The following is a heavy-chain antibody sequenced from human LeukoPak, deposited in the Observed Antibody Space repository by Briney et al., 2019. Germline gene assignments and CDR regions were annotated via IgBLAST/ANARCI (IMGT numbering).Heavy chain of an antibody. CDR1: GFTFNSYS. Sequence: GGSLRLSCAASGFTFNSYSMNWVRQAPGKGLERVSYISSTSSTIYYTESVKGRFTISRDNAKNSLYLQMNSLRAEDTAVYYCALPRDRWQTVPPDYWGQGTLVTVSS. D-gene: IGHD4-23*01. CDR2: ISSTSSTI. J-gene: IGHJ4*02. V-gene: IGHV3-48*01. CDR3: ALPRDRWQTVPPDY.